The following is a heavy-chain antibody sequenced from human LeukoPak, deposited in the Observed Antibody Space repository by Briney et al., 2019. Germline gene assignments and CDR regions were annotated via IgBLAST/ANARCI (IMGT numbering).Heavy chain of an antibody. D-gene: IGHD5-24*01. V-gene: IGHV5-51*01. Sequence: GESLKISCQGSGYSFTSYWIGWVRQMPGKGLEWMGIIYPGDSDTRYSPSFQGQVTISDDKSTSTAYLQWSSLKASDTAMYYCARTIFDYYYYMDVWGKGTTVTVSS. J-gene: IGHJ6*03. CDR1: GYSFTSYW. CDR2: IYPGDSDT. CDR3: ARTIFDYYYYMDV.